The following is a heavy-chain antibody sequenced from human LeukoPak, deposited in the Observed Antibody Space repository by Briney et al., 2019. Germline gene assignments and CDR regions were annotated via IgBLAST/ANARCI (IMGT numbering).Heavy chain of an antibody. D-gene: IGHD3-10*01. V-gene: IGHV3-33*01. Sequence: GRSLRLSCAASGFTVSRYGMHWVRQAPGKGLEWVAVIWYDGSNKDYADSVKGRFTISRDNSKNTLYLQMNSLSAEDTAIYYCAREPYYNAGTYFPIWGQGTMVTVSS. CDR1: GFTVSRYG. J-gene: IGHJ3*02. CDR2: IWYDGSNK. CDR3: AREPYYNAGTYFPI.